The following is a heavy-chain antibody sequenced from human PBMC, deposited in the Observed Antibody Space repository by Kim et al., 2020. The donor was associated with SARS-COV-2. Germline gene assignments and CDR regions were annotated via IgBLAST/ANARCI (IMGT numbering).Heavy chain of an antibody. CDR2: ITSSRSYI. J-gene: IGHJ6*02. D-gene: IGHD3-10*01. CDR3: VRISRCEIGSERGAFYYGSWSYYTKYGCYGVAV. CDR1: GFTFSGYS. Sequence: GGSLRLSCAASGFTFSGYSMNWVRQAPGKGLEWVSSITSSRSYIFYADSVKGRFTISRDNSKNTLYLQMNSLRVEDTAVYYCVRISRCEIGSERGAFYYGSWSYYTKYGCYGVAVSGQGATVTVSS. V-gene: IGHV3-21*01.